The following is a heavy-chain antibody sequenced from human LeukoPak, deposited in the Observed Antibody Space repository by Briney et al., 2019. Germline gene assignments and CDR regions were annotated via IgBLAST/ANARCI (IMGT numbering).Heavy chain of an antibody. D-gene: IGHD2-8*02. CDR2: INTNSGGT. J-gene: IGHJ6*02. Sequence: ASVKVSCKASGYTFTTYYMHWVRQAPGQGLEWMGRINTNSGGTNYAQKFQGRVTMTRDTSIGTAYMELNRLRSDDTAVYYCAREQEETGASGMDVWGQGTTVIVSS. CDR1: GYTFTTYY. CDR3: AREQEETGASGMDV. V-gene: IGHV1-2*06.